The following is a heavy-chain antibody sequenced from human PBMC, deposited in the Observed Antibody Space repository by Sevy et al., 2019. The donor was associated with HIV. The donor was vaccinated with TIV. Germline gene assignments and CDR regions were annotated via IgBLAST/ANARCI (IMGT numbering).Heavy chain of an antibody. CDR1: GFTFSSYA. CDR2: IVGSADTT. D-gene: IGHD1-7*01. V-gene: IGHV3-23*01. J-gene: IGHJ4*02. Sequence: GGCLRLSCATSGFTFSSYAMNWVRQAPGKGLEWVSGIVGSADTTYYADSVKGRFTISRDKFKNTLHLQMNSLRAEDTAVYYCAKGLTGTGTLPLDYWGQGTLVTVSS. CDR3: AKGLTGTGTLPLDY.